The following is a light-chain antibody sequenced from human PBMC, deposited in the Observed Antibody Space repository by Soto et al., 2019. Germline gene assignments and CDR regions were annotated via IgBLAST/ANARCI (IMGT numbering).Light chain of an antibody. V-gene: IGLV1-40*01. Sequence: QSALTQPPSASGSAGQSVSISCSGGSSDVGGSKYVHWYQQLPGTAPKLLIYGDTNRPSGVPDRFSGSKSGTSASLAITGLQAEAEADYYRQSYDNSLSGPVVFGGGTQLTVL. J-gene: IGLJ2*01. CDR1: SSDVGGSKY. CDR3: QSYDNSLSGPVV. CDR2: GDT.